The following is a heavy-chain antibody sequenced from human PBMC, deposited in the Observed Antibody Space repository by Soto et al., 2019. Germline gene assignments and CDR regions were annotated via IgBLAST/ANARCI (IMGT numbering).Heavy chain of an antibody. CDR1: GFTFSSYA. V-gene: IGHV3-30-3*01. Sequence: GGSLRLCCAASGFTFSSYAMHWVRQAPGKGLEWVAVISYDGSNKYYADSVKGRFTISRDNSKNTLYLQMNSLRAEDTAVYYCASFFLVYSSGWQHDYWGQATLVTVSS. CDR2: ISYDGSNK. J-gene: IGHJ4*02. CDR3: ASFFLVYSSGWQHDY. D-gene: IGHD6-19*01.